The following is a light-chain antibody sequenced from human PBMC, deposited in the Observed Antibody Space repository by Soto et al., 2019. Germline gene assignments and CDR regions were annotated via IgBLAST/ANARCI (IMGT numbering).Light chain of an antibody. Sequence: DIQMTQSPSTLSASVGDRVTITCRASHTISNWLAWYQQKPVKAPKFRIYTVSTLESGVPSRFSGAGSGTEFSLTISSLQPDDFATYYCQQYKTYPWTFGQGTKVEIK. J-gene: IGKJ1*01. CDR1: HTISNW. CDR3: QQYKTYPWT. V-gene: IGKV1-5*03. CDR2: TVS.